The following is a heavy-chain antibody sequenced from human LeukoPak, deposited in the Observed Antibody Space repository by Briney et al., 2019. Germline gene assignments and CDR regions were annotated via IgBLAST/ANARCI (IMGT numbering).Heavy chain of an antibody. V-gene: IGHV3-64*01. D-gene: IGHD1-26*01. Sequence: GGSLRLSCEASGFTFSHYSMHWVRQAPGKGLEYVSAINSNGDDTYYVNSVKGRFTISRDNSKNTLYLQMGSLRAEDMAVYYCARDPGRSPDYWDQGTLVTVSS. CDR2: INSNGDDT. CDR3: ARDPGRSPDY. J-gene: IGHJ4*02. CDR1: GFTFSHYS.